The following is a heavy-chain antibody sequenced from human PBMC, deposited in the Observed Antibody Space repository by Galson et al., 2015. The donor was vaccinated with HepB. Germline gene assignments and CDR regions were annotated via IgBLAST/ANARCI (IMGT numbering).Heavy chain of an antibody. J-gene: IGHJ6*02. D-gene: IGHD5-18*01. V-gene: IGHV3-53*01. Sequence: SLRLSCAASGFTVSSNYMSWVRQAPGKGLEWVSVINSGGSTYYADSVKGRFTISRDNSKNTLYLQMNSLRAEDTAVYYCARGDVDTAMPTGPYYYYGMDVWGQGTTVTVSS. CDR3: ARGDVDTAMPTGPYYYYGMDV. CDR1: GFTVSSNY. CDR2: INSGGST.